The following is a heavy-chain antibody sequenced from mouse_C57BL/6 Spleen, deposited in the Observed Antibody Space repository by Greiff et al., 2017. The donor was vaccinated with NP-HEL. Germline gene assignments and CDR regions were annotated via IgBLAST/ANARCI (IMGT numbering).Heavy chain of an antibody. CDR2: IYPGSGST. J-gene: IGHJ3*01. CDR1: GYTFTSYW. CDR3: AREGSNPAWFAY. D-gene: IGHD2-5*01. Sequence: QVQLQQPGAELVKPGASVKMSCKASGYTFTSYWITWVKQRPGQGLEWIGDIYPGSGSTNYNEKFKSKATLTVDTSSSTAYMQLSSLTSEDSAVYYCAREGSNPAWFAYWGQGTLVTVSA. V-gene: IGHV1-55*01.